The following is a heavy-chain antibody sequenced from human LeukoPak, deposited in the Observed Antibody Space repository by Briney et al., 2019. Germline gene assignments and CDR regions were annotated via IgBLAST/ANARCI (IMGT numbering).Heavy chain of an antibody. J-gene: IGHJ4*02. CDR1: GFTFSSYA. CDR2: ISYDGSNK. D-gene: IGHD6-19*01. Sequence: PGGSLRLSCAASGFTFSSYAMHWVRQAPGKGLEWVAVISYDGSNKYYADSVKGRFTISRDNSKNTLYLQMNSLRAEDTAVYYCARDMYARQWPRGPFDYWGQGTLVTVSS. V-gene: IGHV3-30-3*01. CDR3: ARDMYARQWPRGPFDY.